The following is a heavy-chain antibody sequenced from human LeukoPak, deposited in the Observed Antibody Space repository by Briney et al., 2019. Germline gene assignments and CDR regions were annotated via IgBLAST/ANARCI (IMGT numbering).Heavy chain of an antibody. J-gene: IGHJ4*02. V-gene: IGHV4-61*01. CDR3: ARVADYYGSGSYYNLPIYFDY. Sequence: KPSETLSLTCTVSGGSVSSGSYYWSWIRQPPGKGLERIGYIYYSGSTKYNPSLKSRVTISVDTSKNQFSLKLSSVTAADTAVYYCARVADYYGSGSYYNLPIYFDYWGQGTLVTVSS. D-gene: IGHD3-10*01. CDR2: IYYSGST. CDR1: GGSVSSGSYY.